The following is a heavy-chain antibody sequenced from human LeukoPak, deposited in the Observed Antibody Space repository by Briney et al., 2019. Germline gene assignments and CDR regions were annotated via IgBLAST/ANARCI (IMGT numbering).Heavy chain of an antibody. CDR2: ISGSGGST. J-gene: IGHJ3*02. CDR3: ANEAQAMGATMSTDAFDI. D-gene: IGHD1-26*01. CDR1: GFTFSSYA. Sequence: GGSLRLSCAASGFTFSSYAMSWVRQAPGKGLEWVSAISGSGGSTYYADSVKGRFTISRDNSKNTLYLQMNSLRAEDTAVYYCANEAQAMGATMSTDAFDIWGQGAMVTVSS. V-gene: IGHV3-23*01.